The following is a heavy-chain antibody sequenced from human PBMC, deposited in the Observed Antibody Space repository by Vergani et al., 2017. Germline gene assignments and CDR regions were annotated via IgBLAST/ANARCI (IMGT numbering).Heavy chain of an antibody. D-gene: IGHD3-9*01. J-gene: IGHJ4*02. Sequence: QVQLVQSGAEVKKPGASVKVSCKASGYTFTSYGISWVRQAPGQGLEWMGWISAYNGNTNYAQKRQGRVTMTTDTSTRTCYMELRSLRSDDTAVYYCARGRILTGYYSFHYWGQGTLVTVSS. CDR1: GYTFTSYG. V-gene: IGHV1-18*04. CDR2: ISAYNGNT. CDR3: ARGRILTGYYSFHY.